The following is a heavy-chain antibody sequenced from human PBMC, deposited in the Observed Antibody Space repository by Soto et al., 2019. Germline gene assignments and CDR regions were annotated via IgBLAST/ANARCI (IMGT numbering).Heavy chain of an antibody. D-gene: IGHD5-12*01. CDR3: ARDKSRYSGYDLVRGGYYYYGMDV. V-gene: IGHV1-18*01. CDR1: GYTFTSYG. CDR2: ISAYNGNT. J-gene: IGHJ6*02. Sequence: ASVKVSCKASGYTFTSYGISWVRQAPGQGLEWMGWISAYNGNTNYAQKLQGRVTMTTDTSTSTAYMELRSLRAEDTAVYYCARDKSRYSGYDLVRGGYYYYGMDVWGQGTTVTVSS.